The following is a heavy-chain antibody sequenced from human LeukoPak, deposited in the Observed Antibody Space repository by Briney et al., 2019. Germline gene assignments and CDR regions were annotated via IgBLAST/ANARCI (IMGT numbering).Heavy chain of an antibody. J-gene: IGHJ4*02. CDR1: GFTFSSYE. D-gene: IGHD6-13*01. Sequence: GGSLRLSCAASGFTFSSYEMNWVRQAPGKGLEWVSYISSSGSTIYYADSVKGRFTISRDNAKNSLYLQMNSLRAEDTAVYYCAKDRRAGIAAAGKGYYFDYWGQGTLVTVSS. V-gene: IGHV3-48*03. CDR3: AKDRRAGIAAAGKGYYFDY. CDR2: ISSSGSTI.